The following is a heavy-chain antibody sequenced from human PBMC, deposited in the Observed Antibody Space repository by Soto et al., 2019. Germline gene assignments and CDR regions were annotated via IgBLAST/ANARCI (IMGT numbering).Heavy chain of an antibody. Sequence: EVHLLESGGGLVQPGGSLRLSCAASGFTFSFCAFCAMSWVRQAPGKGLEWVSSIRGRGGDTYYAAPVRGRFTIPRDHPKTTLSLQMTSLRVAATALSYFVKAHSASSSDFDYWGQGTLVTVSS. CDR3: VKAHSASSSDFDY. J-gene: IGHJ4*02. CDR2: IRGRGGDT. D-gene: IGHD1-26*01. CDR1: GFTFSFCA. V-gene: IGHV3-23*01.